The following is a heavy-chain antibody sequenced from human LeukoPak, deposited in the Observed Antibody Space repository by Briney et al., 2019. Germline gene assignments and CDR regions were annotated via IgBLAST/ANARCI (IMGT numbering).Heavy chain of an antibody. Sequence: PGGSLRLSCAASGFTFRSNWMHWVRHAPGKGLVWVSHINSDGSSTTYADSVKGRFTISRDNAKNTLYLQMSSLRADDTAVYYCARDGTYGNFDYWGQGTLVTVSS. D-gene: IGHD3-10*01. V-gene: IGHV3-74*01. J-gene: IGHJ4*02. CDR3: ARDGTYGNFDY. CDR1: GFTFRSNW. CDR2: INSDGSST.